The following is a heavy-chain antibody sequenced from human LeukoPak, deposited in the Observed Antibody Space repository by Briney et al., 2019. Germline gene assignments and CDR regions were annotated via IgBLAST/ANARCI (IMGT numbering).Heavy chain of an antibody. Sequence: GGSLRLSCAASGFTFSSYSMNWVRQAPGKGLEWVANIKQDGSEKYYVDSVKGRFTISRDNAKNSLYLQMNSLRAEDTAVYYCASSLGAFDPWGQGTLVTVSS. CDR1: GFTFSSYS. D-gene: IGHD3-16*01. CDR3: ASSLGAFDP. V-gene: IGHV3-7*01. J-gene: IGHJ5*02. CDR2: IKQDGSEK.